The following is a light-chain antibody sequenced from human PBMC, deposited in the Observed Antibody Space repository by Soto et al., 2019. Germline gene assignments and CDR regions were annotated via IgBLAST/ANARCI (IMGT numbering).Light chain of an antibody. CDR2: EVS. J-gene: IGLJ1*01. CDR1: SGDVGGYNY. CDR3: SSYAGSNNYV. Sequence: QSVLAQPPSAYGSPGQSVTISCTGTSGDVGGYNYVSWYQQHPGKAPKLMIFEVSERPSGVPDRFSASKSGNTASLTVSGLQAEDEADYYWSSYAGSNNYVFGTGTKVTVL. V-gene: IGLV2-8*01.